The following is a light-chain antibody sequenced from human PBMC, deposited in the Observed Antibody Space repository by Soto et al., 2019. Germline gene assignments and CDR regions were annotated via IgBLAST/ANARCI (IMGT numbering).Light chain of an antibody. Sequence: IQLTQSPSSLSASVGDRVTITCRASQGISSYLAWYQQKPGKAPNLLIYAASTLQSGVRSRFSGSGSGTDFTLTISSLQPEDFATYYCQQLDSYPIAFGQGTRLEIK. V-gene: IGKV1-9*01. J-gene: IGKJ5*01. CDR2: AAS. CDR1: QGISSY. CDR3: QQLDSYPIA.